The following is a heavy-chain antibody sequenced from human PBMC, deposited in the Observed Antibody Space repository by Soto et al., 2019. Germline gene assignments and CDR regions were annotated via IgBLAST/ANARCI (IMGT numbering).Heavy chain of an antibody. J-gene: IGHJ6*02. CDR2: IIPIFGTA. CDR3: ASTPTIDYYYYGMDV. D-gene: IGHD1-26*01. CDR1: GYTFTSYA. Sequence: GASVKVSCKASGYTFTSYAISCVRQAPGQGLEWMGGIIPIFGTANYAQKFQGRVTITADESTSTAYMELSSLRSEDTAVYYCASTPTIDYYYYGMDVWGQGTTVTVSS. V-gene: IGHV1-69*13.